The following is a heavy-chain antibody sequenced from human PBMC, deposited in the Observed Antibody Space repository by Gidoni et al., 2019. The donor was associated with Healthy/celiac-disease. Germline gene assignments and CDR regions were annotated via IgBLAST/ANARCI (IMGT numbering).Heavy chain of an antibody. D-gene: IGHD1-26*01. Sequence: EVQLVASGGGLVQPGGSLRLSCAASGFTFSSYSMNWVRQAPGKGLEWVSSISSSSSTIYYADYVKGRFTISRDNTKNSLYMQMNSLRAEDTAVYYCARDRVGATQSGYWGQGTLVTVSS. CDR3: ARDRVGATQSGY. CDR1: GFTFSSYS. V-gene: IGHV3-48*01. CDR2: ISSSSSTI. J-gene: IGHJ4*02.